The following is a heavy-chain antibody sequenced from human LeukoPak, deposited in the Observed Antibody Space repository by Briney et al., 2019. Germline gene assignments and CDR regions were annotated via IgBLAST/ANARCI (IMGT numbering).Heavy chain of an antibody. CDR1: GFTFSSYW. D-gene: IGHD2-2*01. CDR3: ARASRIVVVPAAIDY. Sequence: PGGSLRLSCAASGFTFSSYWMSWVRQAPGKGLEWVANIKQDGSEKYYVDSVKGRFTISRDNAKNSLYLQMNSLRAEDTAVYYCARASRIVVVPAAIDYWGQGTLVTVSP. CDR2: IKQDGSEK. J-gene: IGHJ4*02. V-gene: IGHV3-7*01.